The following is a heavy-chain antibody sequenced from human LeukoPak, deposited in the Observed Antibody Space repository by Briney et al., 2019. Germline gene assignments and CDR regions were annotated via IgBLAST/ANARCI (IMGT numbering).Heavy chain of an antibody. J-gene: IGHJ4*02. V-gene: IGHV4-38-2*02. CDR2: IYHSGST. CDR3: AAFTISQDY. Sequence: KSSETLSLTCTVSGYSISSGYYWGWIRQPPVKGLEWIGSIYHSGSTYYNPSLKSRVTISVDTSKNQFSLKLSSVTAADTAVYYCAAFTISQDYWGQGTLVTVSS. D-gene: IGHD3-9*01. CDR1: GYSISSGYY.